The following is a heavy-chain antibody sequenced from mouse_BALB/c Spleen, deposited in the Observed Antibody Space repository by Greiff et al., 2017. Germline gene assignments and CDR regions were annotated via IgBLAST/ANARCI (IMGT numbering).Heavy chain of an antibody. CDR2: IWAGGST. J-gene: IGHJ1*01. Sequence: VHLVESGPGLVAPSQSLSITCTVSGFSLTSYGVHWVRQPPGKGLEWLGVIWAGGSTNYNSALMSRLSISKDNSKSQVFLKMNSLQTDDTAMYYCARDRGGYYGSSDWYFDVWGAGTTVTVSS. D-gene: IGHD1-1*01. V-gene: IGHV2-9*02. CDR3: ARDRGGYYGSSDWYFDV. CDR1: GFSLTSYG.